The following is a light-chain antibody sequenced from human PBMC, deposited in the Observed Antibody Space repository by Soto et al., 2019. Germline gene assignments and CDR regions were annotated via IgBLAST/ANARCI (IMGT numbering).Light chain of an antibody. CDR2: GAS. CDR3: QQYGSSLPLT. CDR1: QSVSSGY. V-gene: IGKV3-20*01. Sequence: EIVLTQSPGTLSLSPGERANLSCRASQSVSSGYLAWYQQQPGQAPRLLIYGASSRATGIPDRFSGSGSGTDFTLTISRLEPEDFAVYYCQQYGSSLPLTFGGGTKVEIK. J-gene: IGKJ4*01.